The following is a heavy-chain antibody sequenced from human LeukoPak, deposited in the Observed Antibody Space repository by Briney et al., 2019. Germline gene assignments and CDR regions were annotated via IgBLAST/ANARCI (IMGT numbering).Heavy chain of an antibody. CDR1: GFTFSNYA. V-gene: IGHV3-23*01. CDR3: AARSDAFDI. CDR2: ISGSGTNT. Sequence: GGSLRLSCAVSGFTFSNYAMSWVRQAPGKGLDRVSAISGSGTNTYYADSVKGRFTISRDNYKNTLFLQMNSLRAEDTALYYCAARSDAFDIWGQGTMVTVSS. J-gene: IGHJ3*02. D-gene: IGHD1-14*01.